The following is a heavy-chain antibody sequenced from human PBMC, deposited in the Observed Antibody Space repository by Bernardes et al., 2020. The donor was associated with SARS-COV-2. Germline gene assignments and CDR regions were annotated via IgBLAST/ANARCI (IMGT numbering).Heavy chain of an antibody. CDR3: ARDGHYDILTGYYGY. Sequence: GGSLRLSCAASGFAFDDYAMHWVRQAPGKGLEWVSSISSSSSYIYYADSVKGRFTISRDNAKNSLYLQMNSLRAEDTAVYYCARDGHYDILTGYYGYWGQGTLVTVSS. CDR1: GFAFDDYA. V-gene: IGHV3-21*01. J-gene: IGHJ4*02. D-gene: IGHD3-9*01. CDR2: ISSSSSYI.